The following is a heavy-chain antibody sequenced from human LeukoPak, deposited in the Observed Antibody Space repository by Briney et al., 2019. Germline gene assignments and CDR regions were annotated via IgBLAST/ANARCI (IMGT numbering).Heavy chain of an antibody. J-gene: IGHJ4*02. V-gene: IGHV3-23*01. CDR2: ISGGGGAT. D-gene: IGHD6-6*01. CDR1: IHFSSYA. CDR3: AKDSSSSPYYFDY. Sequence: PGGSPETLLCSLWIHFSSYAMSWVRQAPGKGLEWVSAISGGGGATYYALSVKGRITISRDNSKSTLYLQMSSLRAEDTAVYYCAKDSSSSPYYFDYWGQGTLVTVSS.